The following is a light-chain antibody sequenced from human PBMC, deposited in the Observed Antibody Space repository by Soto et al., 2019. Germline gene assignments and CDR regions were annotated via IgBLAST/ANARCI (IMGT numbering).Light chain of an antibody. J-gene: IGKJ1*01. Sequence: EIVLTQSPGTLSLSPVDRATLYCMASQSVSSSNLAWYQQKPGQAPRLLIYGASTTATGIPARFSGSGSGTEFTLIISSLQSEDSAVYYCQQYNSWLWTFGQGTKVDTK. CDR3: QQYNSWLWT. CDR2: GAS. CDR1: QSVSSSN. V-gene: IGKV3-15*01.